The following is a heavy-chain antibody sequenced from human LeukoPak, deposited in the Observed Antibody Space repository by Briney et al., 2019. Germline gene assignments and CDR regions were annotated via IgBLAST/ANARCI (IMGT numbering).Heavy chain of an antibody. CDR2: MYYSGNT. V-gene: IGHV4-39*07. J-gene: IGHJ3*02. D-gene: IGHD6-19*01. Sequence: SETLSLTCSVSGGSISSDTYYWGWIRQPPGKGLEWIGTMYYSGNTNYNPSLKSRVTISVDTSKNQFSLKLSSVTAADTAVYYCARTNSGWIDAFDIWGQGTMVTVSS. CDR3: ARTNSGWIDAFDI. CDR1: GGSISSDTYY.